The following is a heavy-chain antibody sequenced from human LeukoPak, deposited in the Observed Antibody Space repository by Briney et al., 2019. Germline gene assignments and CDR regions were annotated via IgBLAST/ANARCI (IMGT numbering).Heavy chain of an antibody. V-gene: IGHV4-59*01. J-gene: IGHJ4*02. CDR1: GGSISSYY. D-gene: IGHD2/OR15-2a*01. Sequence: SETLSLTCTVSGGSISSYYWSWIRQPPGKGLEWIGYIYYSGSTNYNPSLKSRVTISVDTSKNQFSLKLSSVTAADTAVYYCARDHSGDYFRFGYWGQGTLVTVSS. CDR3: ARDHSGDYFRFGY. CDR2: IYYSGST.